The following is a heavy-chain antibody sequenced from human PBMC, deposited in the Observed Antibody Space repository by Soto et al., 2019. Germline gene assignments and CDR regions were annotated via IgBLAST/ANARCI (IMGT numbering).Heavy chain of an antibody. Sequence: QVQLVESGGGVVQPGRSLRLSCAASEFTFSNNGMHWVRQTPGKGLEWVAVILNDGSNRYHAVSVKDRFTISRDNSKNTLYLQMNSLRAEYTAVYYCARDDEYSGNGMDVWGQGTTVTVS. V-gene: IGHV3-33*01. CDR2: ILNDGSNR. CDR1: EFTFSNNG. CDR3: ARDDEYSGNGMDV. D-gene: IGHD3-10*01. J-gene: IGHJ6*02.